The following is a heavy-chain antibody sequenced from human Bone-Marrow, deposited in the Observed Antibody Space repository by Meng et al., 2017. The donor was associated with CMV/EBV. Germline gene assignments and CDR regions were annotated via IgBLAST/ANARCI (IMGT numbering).Heavy chain of an antibody. Sequence: GESLKISCAASGFTFSSYWMHWVRQAPGKGLVWVSHINSDGSSTSYADSVKGRFTISRDNSRNTLYLQVNGLRAEDTAMYYCAREEGGGDDRSGFDYWFFGMDVWGQGTTVTVSS. D-gene: IGHD3-22*01. CDR3: AREEGGGDDRSGFDYWFFGMDV. CDR2: INSDGSST. V-gene: IGHV3-74*01. J-gene: IGHJ6*02. CDR1: GFTFSSYW.